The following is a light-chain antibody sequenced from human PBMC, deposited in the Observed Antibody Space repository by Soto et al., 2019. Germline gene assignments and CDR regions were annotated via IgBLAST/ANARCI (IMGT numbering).Light chain of an antibody. CDR1: QSISTY. CDR3: QQRSNWPPTWT. CDR2: ADS. V-gene: IGKV3-11*01. J-gene: IGKJ1*01. Sequence: EVVLTQSPATLSLSPGERATLSCRASQSISTYLAWYQQKPGQAPRLLIYADSNRATGIPARFSGSGSGTDLTLTISSLEPEDFAVYYCQQRSNWPPTWTFGQGTKVDIK.